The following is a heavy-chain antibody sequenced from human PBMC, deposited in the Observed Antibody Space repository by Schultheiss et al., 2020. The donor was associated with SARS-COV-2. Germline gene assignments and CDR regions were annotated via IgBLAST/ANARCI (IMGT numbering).Heavy chain of an antibody. CDR3: ARRGVATISPGFDY. J-gene: IGHJ4*02. D-gene: IGHD5-12*01. CDR2: ISGSGGST. Sequence: GGSLRLSCAASGFTFSSYGMHWVRQAPGKGLEWVSAISGSGGSTYYADSVKGRFTISRDNAKNSLYLQMNSLRAEDTAVYYCARRGVATISPGFDYWGQGTLVTVSS. CDR1: GFTFSSYG. V-gene: IGHV3-21*04.